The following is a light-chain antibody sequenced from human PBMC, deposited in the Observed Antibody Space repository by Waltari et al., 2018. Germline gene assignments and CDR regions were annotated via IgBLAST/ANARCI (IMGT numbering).Light chain of an antibody. CDR1: QSLGHSDGNTH. J-gene: IGKJ2*01. Sequence: VVMTQSPLSLPITLGQPASLSCPPSQSLGHSDGNTHLTWFQQRPGQSPRRLIYRVFNRDSGVPDRFSGSGSGTDFTLKISRVEAEDVGVYYCMQGTHWPYTFGQGTKLDIK. CDR2: RVF. CDR3: MQGTHWPYT. V-gene: IGKV2-30*02.